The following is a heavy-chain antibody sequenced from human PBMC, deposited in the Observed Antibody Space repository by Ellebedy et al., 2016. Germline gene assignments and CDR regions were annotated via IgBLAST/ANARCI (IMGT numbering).Heavy chain of an antibody. CDR2: IYPGDSDT. D-gene: IGHD5-24*01. Sequence: GESLKISXKGSGYSFTSYWIGWVRQMPGKGLEWMGIIYPGDSDTRYSPSFQGQVTISADKSISTAYLQWSSLKASDTAMYYCARRGRDGYNNWYFDLWGRGTLVTVSS. CDR3: ARRGRDGYNNWYFDL. CDR1: GYSFTSYW. J-gene: IGHJ2*01. V-gene: IGHV5-51*01.